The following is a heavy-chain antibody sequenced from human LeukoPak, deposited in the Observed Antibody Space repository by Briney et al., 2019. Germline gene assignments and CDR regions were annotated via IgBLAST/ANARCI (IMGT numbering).Heavy chain of an antibody. CDR2: INHSGST. CDR3: ARARGGIAARPFDY. CDR1: GGSFSSYY. V-gene: IGHV4-34*01. Sequence: SETLSLTCAVYGGSFSSYYWSWIRQPPGKGLEWIGEINHSGSTNYNPSLKSPVTISVDTSKNQFSLKLSSVTAADTAVYYCARARGGIAARPFDYWGQGTLVTVSS. D-gene: IGHD6-6*01. J-gene: IGHJ4*02.